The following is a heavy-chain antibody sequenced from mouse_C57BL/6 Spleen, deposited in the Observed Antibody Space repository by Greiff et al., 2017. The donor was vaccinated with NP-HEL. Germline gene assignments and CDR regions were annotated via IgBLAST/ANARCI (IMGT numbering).Heavy chain of an antibody. CDR1: GYAFSSYW. CDR2: IYPGDGDT. J-gene: IGHJ3*01. D-gene: IGHD2-4*01. V-gene: IGHV1-80*01. Sequence: VKLQQSGAELVKPGASVKISCKASGYAFSSYWMNWVKQRPGKGLEWIGQIYPGDGDTNYNGKFKGKATLTADKSSSTAYMQLSSLTSEDSAVYFCARLRDYAWFAYWGQGTLVTVSA. CDR3: ARLRDYAWFAY.